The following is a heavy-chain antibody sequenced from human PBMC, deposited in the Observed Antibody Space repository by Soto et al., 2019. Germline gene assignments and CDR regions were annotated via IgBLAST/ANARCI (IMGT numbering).Heavy chain of an antibody. J-gene: IGHJ6*02. CDR2: ISDGGSYT. CDR1: GFIFSDYY. Sequence: GGSLRLSCVASGFIFSDYYMAWIRRAPGKGLEWVSYISDGGSYTNHGNSVRGRVSVSRDDARNSLYLQINNLRVEDTGVYYCARAPGAVNSYAGVDVWGQGTTVTVS. CDR3: ARAPGAVNSYAGVDV. D-gene: IGHD6-19*01. V-gene: IGHV3-11*05.